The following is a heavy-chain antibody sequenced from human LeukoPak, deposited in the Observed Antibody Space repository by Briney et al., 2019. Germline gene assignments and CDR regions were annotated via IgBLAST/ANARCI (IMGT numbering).Heavy chain of an antibody. CDR1: GVSFSGYY. V-gene: IGHV4-34*01. D-gene: IGHD5-24*01. J-gene: IGHJ6*02. CDR2: INHSGGT. CDR3: ARVTTWLQYYYYYGMDV. Sequence: SETLSLTCAVYGVSFSGYYWSWIRQPPGKGREWIGEINHSGGTNYSPSLKSRVTISVDTSKNQFSLKLSSVTAADTAVYYCARVTTWLQYYYYYGMDVWGQGTTVTVSS.